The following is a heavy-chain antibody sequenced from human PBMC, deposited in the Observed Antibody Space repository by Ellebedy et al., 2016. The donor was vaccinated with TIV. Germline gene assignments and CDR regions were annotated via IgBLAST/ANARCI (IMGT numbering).Heavy chain of an antibody. Sequence: GESLKISCADSGSTFRSYAMHWVRQAPGKGLEWVVVISYDGSNKYYADSVKGRFTISRDNSKNTLYLQMNSLRAEDTAVYFCARDYNWNLDYWGQGTLATVSS. D-gene: IGHD1-20*01. CDR3: ARDYNWNLDY. J-gene: IGHJ4*02. V-gene: IGHV3-30-3*01. CDR2: ISYDGSNK. CDR1: GSTFRSYA.